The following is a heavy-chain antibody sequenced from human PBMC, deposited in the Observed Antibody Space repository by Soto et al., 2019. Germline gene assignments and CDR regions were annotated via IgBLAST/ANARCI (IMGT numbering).Heavy chain of an antibody. CDR2: IYVGGYT. Sequence: EVQLVESGGDLVQPGGSLRLFCAASGFTVSNNYMTWVRQAPGKGLEWVSLIYVGGYTYYADSVKGRFTISRDNSKNTLYLQMNSLRAEDTAVYYCAVYAPRHWFDSWGQGTLVTVSS. CDR3: AVYAPRHWFDS. D-gene: IGHD6-6*01. J-gene: IGHJ5*01. CDR1: GFTVSNNY. V-gene: IGHV3-66*01.